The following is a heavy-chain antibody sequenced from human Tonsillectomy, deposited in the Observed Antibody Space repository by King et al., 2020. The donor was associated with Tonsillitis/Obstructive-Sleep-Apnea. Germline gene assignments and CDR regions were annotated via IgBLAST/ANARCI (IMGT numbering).Heavy chain of an antibody. CDR2: INTDGRTT. V-gene: IGHV3-74*02. CDR3: VRGPAIKDRDDY. CDR1: GFTFTTYW. J-gene: IGHJ4*02. Sequence: VQLVESGGGLVQPGGSLRLSCTASGFTFTTYWMYWVRQAPGRGLLWVSRINTDGRTTTYADSVKGRFTISRDNAKNTVYLQMNSLRPEDTGVYYCVRGPAIKDRDDYWGQGTLVTVSS.